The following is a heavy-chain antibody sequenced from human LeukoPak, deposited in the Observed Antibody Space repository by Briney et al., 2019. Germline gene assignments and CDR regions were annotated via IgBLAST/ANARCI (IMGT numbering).Heavy chain of an antibody. CDR2: IRAYNGNT. V-gene: IGHV1-18*01. J-gene: IGHJ4*02. CDR3: ARGGGTTGTTSLDY. Sequence: AAAVKVSCKASGYTFTSYGINWVRQAPGQGLEWMGWIRAYNGNTNYAQKLQGRVTMTTDTSTSTAYMELRSLRSDDTAVYYCARGGGTTGTTSLDYWGQGTLVTVSS. CDR1: GYTFTSYG. D-gene: IGHD1/OR15-1a*01.